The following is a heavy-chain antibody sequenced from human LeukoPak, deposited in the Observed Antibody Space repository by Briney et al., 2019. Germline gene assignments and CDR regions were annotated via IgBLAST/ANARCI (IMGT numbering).Heavy chain of an antibody. D-gene: IGHD4-23*01. Sequence: PSETLSLTCTVSGGSISSSSYYWGWIRQPPGKGLEWIGSIYYSGSTYYNPSLKSRVTISVDTSKNQFSLKLSSVTAADTAVYYCATHRGTVVTFDYWGQGTLVTVSS. J-gene: IGHJ4*02. CDR3: ATHRGTVVTFDY. CDR2: IYYSGST. CDR1: GGSISSSSYY. V-gene: IGHV4-39*01.